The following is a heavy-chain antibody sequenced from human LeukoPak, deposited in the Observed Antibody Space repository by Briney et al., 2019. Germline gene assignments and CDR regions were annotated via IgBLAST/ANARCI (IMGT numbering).Heavy chain of an antibody. CDR2: IYYSGST. D-gene: IGHD3-22*01. Sequence: SETLSLTCTVSGGSVSSGSYYWSWIRQPPGKGLEWIGYIYYSGSTNYNPSLKSRVTISVDTSKNQFSLELSSVTAADTAVYYCARVNDSSGYYLDYWGQGTLVTVSS. CDR1: GGSVSSGSYY. CDR3: ARVNDSSGYYLDY. V-gene: IGHV4-61*01. J-gene: IGHJ4*02.